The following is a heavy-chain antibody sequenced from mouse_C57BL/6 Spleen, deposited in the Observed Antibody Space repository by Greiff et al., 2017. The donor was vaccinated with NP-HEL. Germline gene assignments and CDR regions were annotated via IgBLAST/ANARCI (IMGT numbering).Heavy chain of an antibody. D-gene: IGHD2-3*01. CDR2: ISSGSSTI. CDR1: GFTFSDYG. V-gene: IGHV5-17*01. Sequence: EVKLVESGGGLVKPGGSLKLSCAASGFTFSDYGMHWVRQAPEKGLEWVAYISSGSSTIYYADTVKGRFTISRDNAKNTLFLQMTSLRSEDTAMYYCARWRLYDGYWFAYWGQGTLVTVSA. J-gene: IGHJ3*01. CDR3: ARWRLYDGYWFAY.